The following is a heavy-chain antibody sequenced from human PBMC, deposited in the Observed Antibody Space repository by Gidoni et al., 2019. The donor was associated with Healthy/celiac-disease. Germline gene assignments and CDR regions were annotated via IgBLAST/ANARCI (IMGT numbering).Heavy chain of an antibody. Sequence: EVQLVESGGGLVQPGRSLRLSCAASGFTFDDYAMHWVRQAPGKGLEWVSGISWNSGSIGYADSVKGRFTISRDNAKNSLYLQMNSLRAEDTALYYCAKDIGQSVAGRGNWFDPWGQGTLVTVSS. CDR3: AKDIGQSVAGRGNWFDP. CDR2: ISWNSGSI. V-gene: IGHV3-9*01. CDR1: GFTFDDYA. D-gene: IGHD6-19*01. J-gene: IGHJ5*02.